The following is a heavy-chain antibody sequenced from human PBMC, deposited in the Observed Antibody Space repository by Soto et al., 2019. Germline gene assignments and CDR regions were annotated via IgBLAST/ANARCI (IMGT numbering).Heavy chain of an antibody. D-gene: IGHD5-12*01. CDR1: GGTFSSYT. CDR3: ARGKEMATMYYYYGMDV. J-gene: IGHJ6*02. Sequence: QVQLVQSGAAVKKPGSSVKVSCKASGGTFSSYTISWVRQAPGQGLEWMGRIIPILGIANYAQKFQGRVTITADKSTSTAYMELSSLRSEDTAVYYCARGKEMATMYYYYGMDVWGQGTTVTVSS. CDR2: IIPILGIA. V-gene: IGHV1-69*02.